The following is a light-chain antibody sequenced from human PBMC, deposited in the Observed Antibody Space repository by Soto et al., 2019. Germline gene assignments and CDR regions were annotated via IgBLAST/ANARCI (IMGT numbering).Light chain of an antibody. V-gene: IGKV3-11*01. CDR2: DAS. J-gene: IGKJ4*01. CDR3: QQRSNWPPVT. Sequence: VLTQSPATLSVSPGERATLSCRASQSVSSNLAWYQQKPGQAPRLLIYDASNRATGIPARFSGSGSGTDFTLTISSLEPEDFAVYYCQQRSNWPPVTFGGGTKVDIK. CDR1: QSVSSN.